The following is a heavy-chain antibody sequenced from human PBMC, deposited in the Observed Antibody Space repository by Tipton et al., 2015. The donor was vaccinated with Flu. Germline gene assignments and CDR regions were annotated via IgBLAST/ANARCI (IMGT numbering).Heavy chain of an antibody. Sequence: SLRLSCAASGFTFSDSYMTWIRQAPGKGLEWVSYISSSGSTIYYSDSVKGRFTISRDNAKNSLYLQMNSLRAEDTAVYYCARDSAMTYYFDFWGQGTLVTVSS. CDR3: ARDSAMTYYFDF. D-gene: IGHD2-21*02. V-gene: IGHV3-11*01. CDR2: ISSSGSTI. J-gene: IGHJ4*02. CDR1: GFTFSDSY.